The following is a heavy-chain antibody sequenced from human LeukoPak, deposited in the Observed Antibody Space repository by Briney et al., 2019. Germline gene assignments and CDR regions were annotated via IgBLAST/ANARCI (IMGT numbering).Heavy chain of an antibody. CDR3: ARSYSNPPYYYYYYLDV. J-gene: IGHJ6*03. CDR1: GGSISSYY. V-gene: IGHV4-59*01. CDR2: IYYSGST. Sequence: SETLSLTCTVSGGSISSYYWSWIRQPPGKGLEWIGYIYYSGSTNYNPSLKSRVTTSVDTSKNQFSLKLTSVTAADTAVYYCARSYSNPPYYYYYYLDVWGKGTTVTVPS. D-gene: IGHD3-10*01.